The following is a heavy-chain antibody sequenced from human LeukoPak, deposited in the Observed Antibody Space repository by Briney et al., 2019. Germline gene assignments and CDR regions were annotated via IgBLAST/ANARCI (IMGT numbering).Heavy chain of an antibody. D-gene: IGHD3/OR15-3a*01. V-gene: IGHV3-74*01. CDR3: ARGFWTGVEY. CDR2: IKSDGSDT. CDR1: GFPFSTYG. Sequence: GGPLRLSCAASGFPFSTYGMHWVRKAPGEGLVWVSRIKSDGSDTSYADSVKGRFTISRDNAKNTLYLQMNSLRAEDTAVYYCARGFWTGVEYWGQGALVTVSS. J-gene: IGHJ4*02.